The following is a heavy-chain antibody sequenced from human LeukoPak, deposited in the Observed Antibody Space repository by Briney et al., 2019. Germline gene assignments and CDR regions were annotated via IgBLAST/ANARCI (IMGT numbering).Heavy chain of an antibody. D-gene: IGHD3-10*01. V-gene: IGHV1-18*01. Sequence: GAPVKVSCKASGYTFTSYGISWVRQAPGQGLEWMGWISAYNGNTNYALKLQGRVTMTTDTSTSTAYMELRSLRSDDTAVYYCARDPDVLLWFGELQPDYWGQGTLVTVSS. CDR1: GYTFTSYG. J-gene: IGHJ4*02. CDR2: ISAYNGNT. CDR3: ARDPDVLLWFGELQPDY.